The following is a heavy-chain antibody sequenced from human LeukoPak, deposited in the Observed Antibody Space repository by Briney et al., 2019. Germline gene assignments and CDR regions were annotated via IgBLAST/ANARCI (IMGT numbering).Heavy chain of an antibody. Sequence: PGGSLRLSCAASGFTFSSNAMSWVRQAPGKGLERVSAISGSGGSTYYADSVKGRFTISRDNTKNTLYLQMNSLRAEDTAVYYCAKGALIVVVPAALIDYWGQGTLVTVSS. CDR3: AKGALIVVVPAALIDY. CDR1: GFTFSSNA. V-gene: IGHV3-23*01. D-gene: IGHD2-2*01. J-gene: IGHJ4*02. CDR2: ISGSGGST.